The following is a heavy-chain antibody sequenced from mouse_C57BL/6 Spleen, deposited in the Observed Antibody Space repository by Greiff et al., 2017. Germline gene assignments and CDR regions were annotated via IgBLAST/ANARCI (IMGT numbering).Heavy chain of an antibody. CDR3: ARGDYGYWYFDV. CDR2: INPYNGDT. D-gene: IGHD1-1*01. J-gene: IGHJ1*03. Sequence: EVQLVESGPELVKPGDSVKISCKASGYSFTGYFMNWVMQSHGKSLEWIGRINPYNGDTFYNQKFKGKATLTVDKSSSTAHMELRSLTSEDSAVYYCARGDYGYWYFDVWGTGTTVTVSS. CDR1: GYSFTGYF. V-gene: IGHV1-20*01.